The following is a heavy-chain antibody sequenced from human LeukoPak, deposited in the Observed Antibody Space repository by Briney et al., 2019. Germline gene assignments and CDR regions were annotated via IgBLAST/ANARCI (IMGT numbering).Heavy chain of an antibody. Sequence: ASVKVSCKTSEDTFTKYPIHWVRQAPGQRLEWMGWINTGNANTKYSEKLQGRVTITRDTSATTAYMELSSLTSEDTAVYYCARGREPGRPPLGYWAQGTLVTVSS. J-gene: IGHJ4*02. CDR2: INTGNANT. V-gene: IGHV1-3*04. D-gene: IGHD1-14*01. CDR3: ARGREPGRPPLGY. CDR1: EDTFTKYP.